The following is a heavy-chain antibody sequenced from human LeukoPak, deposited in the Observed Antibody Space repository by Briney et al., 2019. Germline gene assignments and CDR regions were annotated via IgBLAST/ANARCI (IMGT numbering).Heavy chain of an antibody. D-gene: IGHD5-18*01. J-gene: IGHJ5*02. V-gene: IGHV1-2*02. CDR3: ARDIVMVTYWFDP. CDR1: GYTFTDYY. CDR2: INPYSGGT. Sequence: ASVKVSCKASGYTFTDYYMHWVRQAPGQGLDWMGWINPYSGGTNYEQKFQGRVTMTRDTSISTAYMELSRLRSDDTAVYYCARDIVMVTYWFDPWGQGTLVTVSS.